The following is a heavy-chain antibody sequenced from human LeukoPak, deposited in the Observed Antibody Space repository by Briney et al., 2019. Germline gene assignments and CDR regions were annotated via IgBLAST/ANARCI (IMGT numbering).Heavy chain of an antibody. CDR2: VYNTGST. V-gene: IGHV3-53*01. CDR3: ASGIPFEY. D-gene: IGHD5-18*01. CDR1: GIIGSSIY. J-gene: IGHJ4*02. Sequence: GGSLRLSCTGSGIIGSSIYTSWVRQAPGEGLEWVSVVYNTGSTFYTDSVKGRFTVSRDNSKDTLYLQMSGLRAEDTAVYYCASGIPFEYWGQGTLVTVSS.